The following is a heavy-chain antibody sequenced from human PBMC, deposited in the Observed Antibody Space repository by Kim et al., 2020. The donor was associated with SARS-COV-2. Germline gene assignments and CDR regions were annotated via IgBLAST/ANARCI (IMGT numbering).Heavy chain of an antibody. CDR3: ARPRQGRDWYFDL. CDR1: GYTFTSYD. J-gene: IGHJ2*01. V-gene: IGHV1-8*01. CDR2: MNPNSANT. Sequence: ASVKVSCKASGYTFTSYDINWVRQAPGQGLEWMGWMNPNSANTGYAPKFQGRVTMTRDTSITTAYMELRSLRSEDTAVYYCARPRQGRDWYFDLWGRGTLVTLSS.